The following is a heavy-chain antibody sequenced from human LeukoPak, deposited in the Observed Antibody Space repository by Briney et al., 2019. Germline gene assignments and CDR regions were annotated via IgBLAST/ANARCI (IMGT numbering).Heavy chain of an antibody. CDR2: FDPEDGET. CDR1: GYTLTELS. Sequence: GASVKVSCKVSGYTLTELSMHWVRQAPGKGLEWMGGFDPEDGETIYAQKFQGRVTMTEDTSTDTAYMELSRLRSDDTAVYYCARAVGAPGPNFDYWGQGTLVTVSS. CDR3: ARAVGAPGPNFDY. V-gene: IGHV1-24*01. J-gene: IGHJ4*02. D-gene: IGHD1-26*01.